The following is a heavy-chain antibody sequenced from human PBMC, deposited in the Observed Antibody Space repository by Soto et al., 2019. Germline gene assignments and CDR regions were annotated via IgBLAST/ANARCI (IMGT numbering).Heavy chain of an antibody. D-gene: IGHD3-10*01. CDR1: GFTFSRYA. CDR2: ISVSGDNT. CDR3: AKDGKMRTRVWFPAGYGMDV. V-gene: IGHV3-23*01. J-gene: IGHJ6*02. Sequence: GGSLRLSCAASGFTFSRYAMNWVRQAPGRGLQWISGISVSGDNTSYVESVRGRFTVYRDNSKNTLYLQMNNLRAEDTALYYCAKDGKMRTRVWFPAGYGMDVWGQGTTVTVSS.